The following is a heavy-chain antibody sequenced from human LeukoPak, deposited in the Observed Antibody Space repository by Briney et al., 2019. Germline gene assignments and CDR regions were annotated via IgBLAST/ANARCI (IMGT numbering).Heavy chain of an antibody. J-gene: IGHJ6*02. D-gene: IGHD6-13*01. Sequence: SETLSLTCTVSGGSISSYYWSWIRQPPGKGLEWIGYIYYSGSTNYNSSLKSRVTISVDTSKNQFSLKLSSVTAADTAVYYCARDQIAAAGKYYYYYGMDVWGQGTTVTVSS. V-gene: IGHV4-59*01. CDR3: ARDQIAAAGKYYYYYGMDV. CDR1: GGSISSYY. CDR2: IYYSGST.